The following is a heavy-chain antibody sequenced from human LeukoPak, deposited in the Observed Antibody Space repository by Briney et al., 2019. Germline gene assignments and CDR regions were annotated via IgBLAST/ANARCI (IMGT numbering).Heavy chain of an antibody. Sequence: GGSLRHSCAASGFTFSDYYMSWIRQAPGKGLEWVSYISSSGSTIYYADSVKGRFTISRDNAKNSLYLQMNSLRAEDTAVYYCAKDPNGDYIGTFDIWGQRTMVTVSS. CDR1: GFTFSDYY. CDR3: AKDPNGDYIGTFDI. CDR2: ISSSGSTI. J-gene: IGHJ3*02. D-gene: IGHD4-17*01. V-gene: IGHV3-11*01.